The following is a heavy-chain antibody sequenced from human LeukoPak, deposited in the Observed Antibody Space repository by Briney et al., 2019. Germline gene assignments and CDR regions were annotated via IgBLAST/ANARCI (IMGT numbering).Heavy chain of an antibody. CDR3: ARVLGYYGSGSYYNWFDP. CDR2: INPNSGGT. V-gene: IGHV1-2*02. J-gene: IGHJ5*02. D-gene: IGHD3-10*01. Sequence: GASVKVSCKASGYTFTGYYMHWVRQAPGQGLEWMGWINPNSGGTNYAQKFQGRVTMTRDTSISTAYMELSRLRSDDTAVYYCARVLGYYGSGSYYNWFDPWGQGTLVTVSS. CDR1: GYTFTGYY.